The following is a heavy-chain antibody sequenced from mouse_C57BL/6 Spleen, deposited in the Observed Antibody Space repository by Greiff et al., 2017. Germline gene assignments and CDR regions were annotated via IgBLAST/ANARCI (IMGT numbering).Heavy chain of an antibody. CDR2: IDPEDGDT. CDR3: TTGYGSSHFAY. CDR1: GFNIKDYY. V-gene: IGHV14-1*01. J-gene: IGHJ3*01. D-gene: IGHD1-1*01. Sequence: VQLQQSGAELVRPGASVKLSCTASGFNIKDYYMHWVKQRPEQGLEWIGRIDPEDGDTEYAPKFQRKATMTADTSSNTAYLQLSSLTSEDTAVYYCTTGYGSSHFAYWGQGTLVTVSA.